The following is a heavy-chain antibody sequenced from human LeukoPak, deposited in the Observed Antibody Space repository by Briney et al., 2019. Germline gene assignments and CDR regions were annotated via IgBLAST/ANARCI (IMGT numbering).Heavy chain of an antibody. Sequence: GGSLILACSVSGLTFRIYELSWGRRAPGKGLDWVSYISDTGSTIYYADSEDRRFNISRHNANKSVYLQINSLRAEYTVVYYCARGRGYSQSNWVDPWGQGAMVTVS. J-gene: IGHJ5*02. CDR1: GLTFRIYE. V-gene: IGHV3-48*03. CDR2: ISDTGSTI. CDR3: ARGRGYSQSNWVDP. D-gene: IGHD5-18*01.